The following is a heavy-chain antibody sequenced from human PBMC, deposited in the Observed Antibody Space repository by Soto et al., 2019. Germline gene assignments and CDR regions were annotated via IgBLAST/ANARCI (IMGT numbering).Heavy chain of an antibody. CDR2: MNPNSGNT. D-gene: IGHD3-10*01. CDR3: ARGLRVLLWFGELRDYYYGMDV. Sequence: ASVKVSCKASGYTFTGYYMHWVRQATGQGLEWMGWMNPNSGNTGYAQKFQGRVTMTRNTSISTAYMELSSLRSEDTAVYYCARGLRVLLWFGELRDYYYGMDVWGQGTTVTVSS. J-gene: IGHJ6*02. V-gene: IGHV1-8*02. CDR1: GYTFTGYY.